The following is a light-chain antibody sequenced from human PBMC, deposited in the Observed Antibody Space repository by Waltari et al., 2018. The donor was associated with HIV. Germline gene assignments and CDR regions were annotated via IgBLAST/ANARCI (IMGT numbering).Light chain of an antibody. V-gene: IGKV1-33*01. CDR2: DAS. CDR1: QDIATY. J-gene: IGKJ3*01. CDR3: QQFDSLPR. Sequence: DIQMTQSPSSLSASVGDRVTITCQASQDIATYLNWYQQKPGKPPQVLIYDASNLETGVPSRFSGSGSGTHFTFTINSLQPEDVATYYCQQFDSLPRFGPGTKVNIK.